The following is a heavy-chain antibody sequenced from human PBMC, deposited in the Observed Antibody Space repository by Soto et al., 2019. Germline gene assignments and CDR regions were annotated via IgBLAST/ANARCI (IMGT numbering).Heavy chain of an antibody. CDR1: GGSISSSSYY. Sequence: SETLSLTCTVSGGSISSSSYYWGWIRQPPGEGLEWIGSIYYSGSTYYNPSLKSRVTISVDTSKNQFSLKLSSVTAADTAVYYCARIRPYYYDSSGYRLFDYWGQGTLVTVSS. CDR3: ARIRPYYYDSSGYRLFDY. D-gene: IGHD3-22*01. V-gene: IGHV4-39*01. J-gene: IGHJ4*02. CDR2: IYYSGST.